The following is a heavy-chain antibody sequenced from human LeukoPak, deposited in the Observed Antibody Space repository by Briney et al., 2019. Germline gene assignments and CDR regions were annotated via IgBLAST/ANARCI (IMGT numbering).Heavy chain of an antibody. CDR2: ISSSGSTI. V-gene: IGHV3-48*03. J-gene: IGHJ5*02. CDR1: GFTFSSYE. Sequence: GGSLRLSCAASGFTFSSYEMNWVRQAPGKGLEWVSYISSSGSTIYYADSVKGRFTISRDNAKNSLYLQMNSLRAKDTAVYYCAREAPGFDPWGQGTLVTVSS. CDR3: AREAPGFDP.